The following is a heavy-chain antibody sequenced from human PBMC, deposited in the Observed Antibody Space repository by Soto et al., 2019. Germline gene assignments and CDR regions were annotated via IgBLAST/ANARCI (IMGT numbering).Heavy chain of an antibody. V-gene: IGHV5-51*01. CDR3: AKDRGSSWVIDY. CDR1: GYYCPSYW. J-gene: IGHJ4*02. D-gene: IGHD6-13*01. CDR2: FYPGDSDT. Sequence: GESLKISGNCSGYYCPSYWIGLVLQMPGKGLEWMGIFYPGDSDTRYSPSFQGQVTISADRSISTAYLQWSSLKPSDTAMYYCAKDRGSSWVIDYWGQGTLVTVSS.